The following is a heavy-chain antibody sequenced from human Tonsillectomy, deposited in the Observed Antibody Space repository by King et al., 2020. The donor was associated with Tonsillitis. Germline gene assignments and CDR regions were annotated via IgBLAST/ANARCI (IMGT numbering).Heavy chain of an antibody. CDR3: ARDLTAMVMDY. J-gene: IGHJ4*02. CDR1: GGTFSSYT. V-gene: IGHV1-69*01. Sequence: QLVQSGAEVKKPGSSVKVSCKASGGTFSSYTISWVRQAPGLSLEWMGGIIPIFGIANYAQKFQGRVTLTADESTSTAYMELSSLRSEDTAVYYCARDLTAMVMDYWGQGTLVTVSS. D-gene: IGHD5-18*01. CDR2: IIPIFGIA.